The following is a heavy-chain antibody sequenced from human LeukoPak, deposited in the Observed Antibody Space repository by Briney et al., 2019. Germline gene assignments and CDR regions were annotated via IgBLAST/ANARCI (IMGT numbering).Heavy chain of an antibody. CDR1: GYTFTSYG. Sequence: ASVKVSCKASGYTFTSYGISWVRQAPGQGLEWMGWISAYNGNTGYAQKLQGRVTTTTDTSTSTAYMELRSLRSDDTAVYYCARDIMSERTVTTNWFDPWGQGTLVTVSS. CDR2: ISAYNGNT. J-gene: IGHJ5*02. D-gene: IGHD4-17*01. V-gene: IGHV1-18*01. CDR3: ARDIMSERTVTTNWFDP.